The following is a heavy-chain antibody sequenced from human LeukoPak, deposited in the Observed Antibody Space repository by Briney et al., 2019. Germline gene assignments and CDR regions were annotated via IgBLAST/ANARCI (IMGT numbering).Heavy chain of an antibody. V-gene: IGHV3-23*01. Sequence: GGSLRLSCAASGFIFSSHGMNWVRQAPGKGLEWVSGISPSGDITYYADSVKGRFTISRDNSKNTVYLQMGSLRFEDAAVYYCAREEMATTAFDYWGQGTLVTVSS. CDR2: ISPSGDIT. CDR1: GFIFSSHG. CDR3: AREEMATTAFDY. J-gene: IGHJ4*02. D-gene: IGHD5-24*01.